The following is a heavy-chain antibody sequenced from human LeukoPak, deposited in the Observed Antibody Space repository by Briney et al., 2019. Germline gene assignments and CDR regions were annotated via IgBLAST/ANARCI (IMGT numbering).Heavy chain of an antibody. D-gene: IGHD6-19*01. CDR3: ARARYSSGWYRNDDFDY. CDR2: ISAYNGNT. Sequence: ASVKVSCKASGYTFTSYGISWVRQAPGQGLEWMGWISAYNGNTNYAQKLQGRVTMTTDTSTSTAYMELRSLRSDDTAVYYCARARYSSGWYRNDDFDYWGQGTLVTVSS. V-gene: IGHV1-18*01. CDR1: GYTFTSYG. J-gene: IGHJ4*02.